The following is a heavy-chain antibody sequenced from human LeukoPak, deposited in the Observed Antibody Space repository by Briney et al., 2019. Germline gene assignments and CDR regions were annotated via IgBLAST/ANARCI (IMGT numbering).Heavy chain of an antibody. CDR1: GGSISSYY. J-gene: IGHJ4*02. D-gene: IGHD2-2*01. CDR2: IYYSGST. Sequence: SETLPLTCTVSGGSISSYYWSWIRQPPGKGLEWIGYIYYSGSTNYNPSRKSRVTISVDTSKNQFSLKLSSVTAADTAVYYCARGVRRLCSSTSCSIYYFDYWGQGTLVTVSS. CDR3: ARGVRRLCSSTSCSIYYFDY. V-gene: IGHV4-59*01.